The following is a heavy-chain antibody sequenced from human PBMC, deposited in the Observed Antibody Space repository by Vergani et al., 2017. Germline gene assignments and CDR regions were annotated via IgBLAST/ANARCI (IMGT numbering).Heavy chain of an antibody. CDR1: GFTFRDYN. CDR2: ISSSSSYI. V-gene: IGHV3-21*01. Sequence: DVQLVESGGGLVKPGGSLRLSCAVSGFTFRDYNMHWVRQAPGKGLEWVSSISSSSSYIYYADSVKGRFTISRDNAKNSLYLQMNSLRAEDTAVYYCARDPSTTVVTQGYWGQGTLVTVSS. J-gene: IGHJ4*02. D-gene: IGHD4-23*01. CDR3: ARDPSTTVVTQGY.